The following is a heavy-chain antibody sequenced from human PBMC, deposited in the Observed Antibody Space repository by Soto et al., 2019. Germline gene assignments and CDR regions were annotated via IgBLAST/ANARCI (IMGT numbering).Heavy chain of an antibody. J-gene: IGHJ4*02. CDR1: CYTFTSYG. CDR2: FSAENAHT. Sequence: QVQLVQSGAEVKKPGAAVKVSCKASCYTFTSYGIGWVRQAPGQGLEWMGWFSAENAHTNHAQKLQGRVTMATDTFTSTAYMELRSLRYDDTDVYYCARDGYFDYWGQGTLVTVSS. V-gene: IGHV1-18*01. CDR3: ARDGYFDY.